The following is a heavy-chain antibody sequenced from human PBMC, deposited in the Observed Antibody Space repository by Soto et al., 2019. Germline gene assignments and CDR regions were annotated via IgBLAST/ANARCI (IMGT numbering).Heavy chain of an antibody. CDR1: GGSFRGYS. V-gene: IGHV4-34*01. D-gene: IGHD2-2*01. J-gene: IGHJ6*02. CDR2: VNHSGST. Sequence: SETLSLTCAVYGGSFRGYSWTWIRQPPGKGLEWIGEVNHSGSTYYSPSLMSRVTLSIDTSKNQFSLKLSSVTAADTAVYYCARGRQVPPAALFKRAGDYSMDVWGQGTTVTAP. CDR3: ARGRQVPPAALFKRAGDYSMDV.